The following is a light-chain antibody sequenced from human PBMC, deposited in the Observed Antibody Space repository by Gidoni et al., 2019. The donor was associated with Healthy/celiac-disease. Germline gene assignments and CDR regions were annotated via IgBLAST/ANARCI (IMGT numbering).Light chain of an antibody. Sequence: DIVMTQSPATLSVSPGERATLSCRASQSVSSNLACYQQKPGQAPRPLIYGASTRATGIPARFSGSGSGTEFTLTISSLQSEDFAVYYCQQYNNWPPYTFGQGTKLEIK. V-gene: IGKV3-15*01. CDR1: QSVSSN. CDR2: GAS. J-gene: IGKJ2*01. CDR3: QQYNNWPPYT.